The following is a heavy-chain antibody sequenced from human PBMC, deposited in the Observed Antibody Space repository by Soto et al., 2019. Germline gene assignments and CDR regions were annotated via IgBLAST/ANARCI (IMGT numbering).Heavy chain of an antibody. CDR1: GFTFSSYA. V-gene: IGHV3-23*01. CDR3: ARDRQSTSLYGRDV. CDR2: ISGSGGST. J-gene: IGHJ6*04. Sequence: GGSLRLSCAASGFTFSSYAMSWVRQAPGKGLEWVSAISGSGGSTYYADSVKGRFTISRDNSKNTLYLQMNSLRAEDTAVEYCARDRQSTSLYGRDVWGKGTTVTVSS.